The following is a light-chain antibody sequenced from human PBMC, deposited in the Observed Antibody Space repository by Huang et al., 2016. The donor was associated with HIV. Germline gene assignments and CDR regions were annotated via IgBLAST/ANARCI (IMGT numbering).Light chain of an antibody. CDR1: QDIGND. V-gene: IGKV1-6*01. J-gene: IGKJ1*01. CDR2: TAS. Sequence: AIQMTQSPASLSASVGDRVTITCRASQDIGNDLGWYQQRLGKAPKILVSTASQLQSGVPSRFTGSGSGTHFTLTISGLQPEDFATYYCLQDYTYPWTFGQGTKVEI. CDR3: LQDYTYPWT.